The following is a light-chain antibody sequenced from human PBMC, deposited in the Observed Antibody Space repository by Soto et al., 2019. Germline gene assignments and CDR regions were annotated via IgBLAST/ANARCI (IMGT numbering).Light chain of an antibody. J-gene: IGKJ1*01. Sequence: IHMTQSPSSLSASVGYRFTITCRASQGISSYLAWYQQKPGKAPKLLIYAASTLQSGVPSRFRGSGSGTDFTLTISCLQSEDFETYYCQQYYSFPWTFGQGTKVDIK. V-gene: IGKV1-8*01. CDR1: QGISSY. CDR3: QQYYSFPWT. CDR2: AAS.